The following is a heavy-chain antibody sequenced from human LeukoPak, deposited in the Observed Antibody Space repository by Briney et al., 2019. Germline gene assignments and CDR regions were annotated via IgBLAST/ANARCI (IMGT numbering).Heavy chain of an antibody. CDR2: IYYSGST. Sequence: SETLSLTCTVSGGSISSSSYYWGWIRQPPGKGREWIGSIYYSGSTDYNPSLKSRLTISVDTSTNQFSLKLSSVTAAGTAVYYCARHRRVKPVRPFDYWGQGTLVTVSS. V-gene: IGHV4-39*01. J-gene: IGHJ4*02. D-gene: IGHD1-14*01. CDR3: ARHRRVKPVRPFDY. CDR1: GGSISSSSYY.